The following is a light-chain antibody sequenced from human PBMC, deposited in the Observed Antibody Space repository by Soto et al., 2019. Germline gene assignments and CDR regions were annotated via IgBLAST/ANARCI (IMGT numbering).Light chain of an antibody. CDR1: QSISSW. CDR3: QQYNNWPIT. Sequence: DIQMTQSASTLSVSVGDRVTLTWGASQSISSWLAWFQQKPGKAPKLLIYKASSLESGVPSRFSGSLYGTDFNLTISSLQSEDFAVYYCQQYNNWPITFGQGTKVDIK. CDR2: KAS. J-gene: IGKJ1*01. V-gene: IGKV1-5*03.